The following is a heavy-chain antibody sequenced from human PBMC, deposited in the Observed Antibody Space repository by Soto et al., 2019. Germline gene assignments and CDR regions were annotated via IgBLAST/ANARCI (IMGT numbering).Heavy chain of an antibody. CDR1: GFTFSYYA. V-gene: IGHV3-23*01. D-gene: IGHD3-10*01. J-gene: IGHJ4*02. CDR3: AKSGPNGSGFFDY. CDR2: ISGFGDSI. Sequence: GGSLRLSCAASGFTFSYYAMSWVRQAPGRGLEWVSTISGFGDSIYYADSVKGRFSISRDNSRSTLYLQMNSLRADDTAVYYCAKSGPNGSGFFDYWGRGTLVTVSS.